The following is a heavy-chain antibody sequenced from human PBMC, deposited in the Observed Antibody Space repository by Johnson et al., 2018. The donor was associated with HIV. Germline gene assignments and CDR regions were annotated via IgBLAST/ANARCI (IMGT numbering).Heavy chain of an antibody. Sequence: VQLVESGGGLIQPGGSLKHSCAASGFTVSSNYMSWVRQAPGKGLEWVSVIYSGGIPYYTDSVKGRFTISRDNSKNTLYLQMNRMRAEDTAVYYCAKGPGIAVAWPAFDIWGKGTMVTVSS. CDR2: IYSGGIP. J-gene: IGHJ3*02. V-gene: IGHV3-53*01. CDR1: GFTVSSNY. D-gene: IGHD6-19*01. CDR3: AKGPGIAVAWPAFDI.